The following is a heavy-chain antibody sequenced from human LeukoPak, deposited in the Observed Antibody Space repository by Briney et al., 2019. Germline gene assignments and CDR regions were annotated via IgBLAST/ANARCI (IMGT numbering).Heavy chain of an antibody. Sequence: GPSVKLSCKTSGDTFSSYAIIWVRQAPGQGLEWMGRIIPILGIANYAQKFQGRVTISADKSTSTAYMELSSLRSEDTAVYYCARDPKQQLLDYGMDVWGQGTTVTVSS. J-gene: IGHJ6*02. CDR2: IIPILGIA. CDR3: ARDPKQQLLDYGMDV. D-gene: IGHD6-13*01. V-gene: IGHV1-69*04. CDR1: GDTFSSYA.